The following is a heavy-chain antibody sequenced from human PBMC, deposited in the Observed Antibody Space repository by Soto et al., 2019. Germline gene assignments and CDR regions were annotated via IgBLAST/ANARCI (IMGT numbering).Heavy chain of an antibody. V-gene: IGHV3-11*06. Sequence: PGGSLRLSCAASGFTFSDYYMSWVRQAPGRGLEWISYSSNSGTFARYATSVKGRFSISRDNANNSLYLEMNSLRVEDTAVYYCARSGYNFNVLDYWGQGTPVTVSS. J-gene: IGHJ4*02. D-gene: IGHD1-1*01. CDR1: GFTFSDYY. CDR3: ARSGYNFNVLDY. CDR2: SSNSGTFA.